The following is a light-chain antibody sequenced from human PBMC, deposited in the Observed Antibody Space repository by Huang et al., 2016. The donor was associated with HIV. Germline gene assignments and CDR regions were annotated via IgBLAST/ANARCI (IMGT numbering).Light chain of an antibody. CDR2: GSS. Sequence: EVLLTQSPATLSVSPGERATLSCRASQSVSTNLDWYQQKPGQAPRRLIYGSSTRATCVPARFSGSGSGTEFTLTISSLQSEDSAVDYCQQYNSWPPLFTFGPGTKVDIK. CDR1: QSVSTN. CDR3: QQYNSWPPLFT. J-gene: IGKJ3*01. V-gene: IGKV3-15*01.